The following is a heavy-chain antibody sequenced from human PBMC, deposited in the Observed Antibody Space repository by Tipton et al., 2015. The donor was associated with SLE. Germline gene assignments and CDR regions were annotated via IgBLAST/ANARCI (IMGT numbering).Heavy chain of an antibody. CDR3: ASGEGFGGSAGKSWFDP. D-gene: IGHD3-3*01. CDR1: GYTFTSYG. CDR2: ISAYNGNT. V-gene: IGHV1-18*01. Sequence: QLVQSGAEVKKPGASVKVSCKASGYTFTSYGISWVRQAPGQGLEWMGWISAYNGNTNYAQKLQGRVTMTTDTSTSTAYMELRSLGSDDTAVYYCASGEGFGGSAGKSWFDPWGQGTLVTVSS. J-gene: IGHJ5*02.